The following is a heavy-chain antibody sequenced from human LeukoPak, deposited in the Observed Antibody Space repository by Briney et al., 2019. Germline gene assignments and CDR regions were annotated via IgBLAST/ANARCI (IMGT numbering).Heavy chain of an antibody. Sequence: ASVKVSCKASGYTFTSYGISWVRQAPGQGLEWMGWISAYNGNTNYAEKLQGRVTMTTDTSTSTAYMELRSLRSDDTAVYYCARVARQAGYLRYFDWLLPKYYYYYYYMDVWGKGTTVTISS. J-gene: IGHJ6*03. CDR3: ARVARQAGYLRYFDWLLPKYYYYYYYMDV. CDR1: GYTFTSYG. D-gene: IGHD3-9*01. CDR2: ISAYNGNT. V-gene: IGHV1-18*01.